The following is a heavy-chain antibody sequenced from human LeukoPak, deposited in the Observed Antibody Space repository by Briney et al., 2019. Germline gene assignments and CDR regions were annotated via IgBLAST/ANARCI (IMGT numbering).Heavy chain of an antibody. D-gene: IGHD2-2*01. CDR3: AKTEVPAAIVFAFDI. V-gene: IGHV3-9*01. Sequence: QSGGSLRLSCAASGFTFDDYAMHWVRQAPGKGLEWVSGISWNSGSIGYADSVKGRFTISRDNAKNSLYLQMNSLRAEDTAFYYCAKTEVPAAIVFAFDIWGQGTMVTVSS. CDR1: GFTFDDYA. CDR2: ISWNSGSI. J-gene: IGHJ3*02.